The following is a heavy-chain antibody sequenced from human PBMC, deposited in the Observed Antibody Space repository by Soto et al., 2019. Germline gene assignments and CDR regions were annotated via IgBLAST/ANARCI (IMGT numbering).Heavy chain of an antibody. J-gene: IGHJ4*02. V-gene: IGHV1-18*01. CDR1: GNTFASHG. CDR3: ARVDPRGVAVVRDY. Sequence: ASVKVSCKAFGNTFASHGFSWVRQAPGRGLEWMGWISGFNGQTNYALKFQGRVTLTTDTSTSTAYMELRSLRSDDTAVYFCARVDPRGVAVVRDYWGQGTLVTVSS. CDR2: ISGFNGQT. D-gene: IGHD3-10*01.